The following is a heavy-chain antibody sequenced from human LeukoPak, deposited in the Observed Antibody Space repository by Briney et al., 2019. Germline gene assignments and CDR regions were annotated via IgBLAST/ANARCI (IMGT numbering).Heavy chain of an antibody. Sequence: GGSLRLSCAASGLTFSNYAMSWVRQAPGKGLEWVSAISGSGDSGGSTYHADSMKGRFTISRDNSKNTLYLQMNSLRGEDTAVYYCAKAGGARRRYYYYGMDVRGQGTTVTVSS. CDR2: ISGSGDSGGST. J-gene: IGHJ6*02. CDR1: GLTFSNYA. V-gene: IGHV3-23*01. D-gene: IGHD6-6*01. CDR3: AKAGGARRRYYYYGMDV.